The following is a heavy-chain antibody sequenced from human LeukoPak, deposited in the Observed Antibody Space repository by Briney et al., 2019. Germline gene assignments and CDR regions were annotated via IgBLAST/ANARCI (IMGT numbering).Heavy chain of an antibody. CDR2: INAYNGNT. Sequence: ASVKVSCKASGGTFSRYAISWVRQAPGQGLEWMGWINAYNGNTKYAQRLQGRLTMTTDTSTSTAYMELWSLRSDDTAVYYCASPRGGYGWGDYYYYGMDVWGQGTTVTVSS. V-gene: IGHV1-18*01. D-gene: IGHD3-10*01. CDR3: ASPRGGYGWGDYYYYGMDV. CDR1: GGTFSRYA. J-gene: IGHJ6*02.